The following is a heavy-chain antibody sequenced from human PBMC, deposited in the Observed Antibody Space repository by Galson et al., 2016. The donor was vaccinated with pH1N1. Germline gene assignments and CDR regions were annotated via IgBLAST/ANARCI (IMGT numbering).Heavy chain of an antibody. Sequence: SLRLSCAASGFTFDDYAMHWVRQAPGKGLEWVSGISWNSGSIGYADSVKGRFTISRDNAKNSLYLQMNSLRAEDTALYYCAKTMGFGVHYPPDYWGQGTLATVSS. D-gene: IGHD3-10*01. CDR2: ISWNSGSI. J-gene: IGHJ4*02. V-gene: IGHV3-9*01. CDR1: GFTFDDYA. CDR3: AKTMGFGVHYPPDY.